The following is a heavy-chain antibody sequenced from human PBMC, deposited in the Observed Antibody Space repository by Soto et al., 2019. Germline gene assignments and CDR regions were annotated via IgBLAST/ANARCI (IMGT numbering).Heavy chain of an antibody. CDR2: ISGSGGST. D-gene: IGHD5-12*01. CDR1: GFTFSSYA. J-gene: IGHJ4*02. CDR3: AKGKLYSGYDSPRERLTPVDY. Sequence: EVQLLESGGGLVQPGGSLRLSCAASGFTFSSYAMSWVRQAPGKGLEWVSAISGSGGSTYYADSVKGRFTISRDNSKNTLYLQMNSLRAEGTAVYHCAKGKLYSGYDSPRERLTPVDYWGQGTLVTVSS. V-gene: IGHV3-23*01.